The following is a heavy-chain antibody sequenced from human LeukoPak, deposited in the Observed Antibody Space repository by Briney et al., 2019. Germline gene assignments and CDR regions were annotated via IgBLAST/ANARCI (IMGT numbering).Heavy chain of an antibody. V-gene: IGHV3-21*01. CDR2: ISSSSSYI. D-gene: IGHD1-26*01. J-gene: IGHJ4*02. CDR1: GFTFINYS. Sequence: PGGSLRLSCTASGFTFINYSMNWVRQAPGKGLEWVSSISSSSSYIYYADSVKGRFTISRDNAKNSLYLQMNSLRAEDTAVYYCARDSSGSNGYYFDYWGQGTLVTVSS. CDR3: ARDSSGSNGYYFDY.